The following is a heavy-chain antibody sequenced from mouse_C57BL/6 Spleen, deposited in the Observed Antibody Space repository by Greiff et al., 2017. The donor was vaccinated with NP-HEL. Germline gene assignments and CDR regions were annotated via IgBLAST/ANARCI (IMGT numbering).Heavy chain of an antibody. D-gene: IGHD2-2*01. CDR3: AREGFYGYGFAY. Sequence: VQLQQPGAELVMPGASVKLSCKASGYTFTSYWMHWVKQRPGQGLEWIGEIDPSDSYTNYNQKFKGKSTLTVDKSSSTAYMQLSSLTSEDSAVYYCAREGFYGYGFAYWGQGTLVTVSA. CDR2: IDPSDSYT. CDR1: GYTFTSYW. V-gene: IGHV1-69*01. J-gene: IGHJ3*01.